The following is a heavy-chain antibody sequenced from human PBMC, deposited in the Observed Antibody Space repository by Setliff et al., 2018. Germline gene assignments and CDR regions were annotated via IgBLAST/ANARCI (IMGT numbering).Heavy chain of an antibody. CDR2: INQDGSAQ. V-gene: IGHV3-7*04. J-gene: IGHJ3*02. CDR3: GRAGKPYAIDI. CDR1: GFTYNNCW. Sequence: PGGSLRLSCGASGFTYNNCWVSWVRQAPGRGLEWVANINQDGSAQYYVDSVRGRFTISRDNAKNSLYLQMNSLRAEDTAVYYCGRAGKPYAIDIWGQGTMVTVSS.